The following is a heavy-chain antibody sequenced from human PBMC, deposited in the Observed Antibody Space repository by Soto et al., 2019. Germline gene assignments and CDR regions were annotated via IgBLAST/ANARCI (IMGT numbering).Heavy chain of an antibody. Sequence: GGSLRLSCAASGFTFSSYAMSWVRQAPGKGLEWVSGISGSGGSTDYADSVKGRFTISRDNAKNTLYLQMNSLRAEDTALYYCARESSGSYVAFDYWGQGTLVTVSS. D-gene: IGHD1-26*01. CDR3: ARESSGSYVAFDY. CDR2: ISGSGGST. CDR1: GFTFSSYA. J-gene: IGHJ4*02. V-gene: IGHV3-23*01.